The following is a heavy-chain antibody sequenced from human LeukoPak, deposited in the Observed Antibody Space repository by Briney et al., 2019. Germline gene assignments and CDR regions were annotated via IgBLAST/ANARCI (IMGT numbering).Heavy chain of an antibody. D-gene: IGHD3-10*01. CDR3: ARDLDQYNGRFGGFGHDF. CDR1: GYTFINYG. V-gene: IGHV1-18*01. J-gene: IGHJ4*02. CDR2: ISAYNGNT. Sequence: GASVKVSCKASGYTFINYGINWVRQAPGQGLEWMGWISAYNGNTNYAQSLQGRVTMITDTSTSTVYMEMRSLTSDDTAVYYCARDLDQYNGRFGGFGHDFWGQGTLVTVSS.